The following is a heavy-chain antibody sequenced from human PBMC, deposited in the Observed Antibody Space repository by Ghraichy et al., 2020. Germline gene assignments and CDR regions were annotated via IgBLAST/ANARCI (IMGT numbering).Heavy chain of an antibody. CDR1: GGSISSYY. Sequence: SETLSLTCTVSGGSISSYYWSWIRQPPGKGLEWIGYIYYSGSTNYNPSLKSRVTISVDTSKNQFSLKLSSVTAADTAVYYCARHPHYDDYYYGMDVWGQGTTVTVSS. J-gene: IGHJ6*02. CDR2: IYYSGST. V-gene: IGHV4-59*01. CDR3: ARHPHYDDYYYGMDV. D-gene: IGHD4-17*01.